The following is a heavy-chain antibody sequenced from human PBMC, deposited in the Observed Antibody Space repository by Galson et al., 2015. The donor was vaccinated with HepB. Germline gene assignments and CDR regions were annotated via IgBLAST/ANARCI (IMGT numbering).Heavy chain of an antibody. V-gene: IGHV3-73*01. CDR2: IRNRANNYAK. Sequence: SLRLSCAASGFTFSGSGIHWVRLASGKGLEWVGRIRNRANNYAKAYAASVRGRFTVSRDDSKNTAYLQMNSLKTEDTAVYYCTRPGYGSSWFLDYSHGMDIWGQGTTVTVSS. D-gene: IGHD6-13*01. CDR3: TRPGYGSSWFLDYSHGMDI. J-gene: IGHJ6*02. CDR1: GFTFSGSG.